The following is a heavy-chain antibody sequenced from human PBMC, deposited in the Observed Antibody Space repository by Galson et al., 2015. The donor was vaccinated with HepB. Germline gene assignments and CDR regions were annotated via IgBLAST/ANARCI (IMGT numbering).Heavy chain of an antibody. CDR2: ISGYNGNT. CDR3: ARNYGDYAAFDI. CDR1: GYAFITYG. Sequence: SAKVSCKASGYAFITYGISWVRQAPGQGLEWMGWISGYNGNTNYAQKLQGRVTMTTVTSTSTAYMELRSLKSDDTAVYYCARNYGDYAAFDIWGQGTMVTVSS. J-gene: IGHJ3*02. D-gene: IGHD4-17*01. V-gene: IGHV1-18*01.